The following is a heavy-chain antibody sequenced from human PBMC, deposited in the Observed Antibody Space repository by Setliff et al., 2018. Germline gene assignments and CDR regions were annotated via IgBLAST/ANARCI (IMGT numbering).Heavy chain of an antibody. V-gene: IGHV3-21*01. J-gene: IGHJ4*02. CDR3: ARASLGVGVDY. Sequence: GGSLRLSCVASGFTFSNYEFNWVRQAPGKGLEWVSSISSSSSYIYYADSVKGRFTISRDNAKNSLYLQMNSLRAEDTAVYYCARASLGVGVDYWGQGTLVTVSS. CDR2: ISSSSSYI. D-gene: IGHD2-8*01. CDR1: GFTFSNYE.